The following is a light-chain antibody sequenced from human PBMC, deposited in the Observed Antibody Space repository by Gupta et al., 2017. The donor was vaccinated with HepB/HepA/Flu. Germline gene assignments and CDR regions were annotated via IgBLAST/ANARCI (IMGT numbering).Light chain of an antibody. V-gene: IGKV4-1*01. CDR1: QTVFSSENRKNF. Sequence: DIVMSQSPDSLAVSLVERATITCKSSQTVFSSENRKNFLAWYQQKPGQPPRLLIYWASTRDFGVTDRFSGSGSGTEFTLTISSLQAEDVAVYFCQQYISSPLSFGQGTKVEIK. CDR2: WAS. J-gene: IGKJ2*03. CDR3: QQYISSPLS.